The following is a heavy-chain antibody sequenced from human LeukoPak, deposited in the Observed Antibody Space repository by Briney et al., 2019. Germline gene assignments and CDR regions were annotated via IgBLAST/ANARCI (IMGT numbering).Heavy chain of an antibody. J-gene: IGHJ4*02. Sequence: GGSLRLSCTTSGFTFGDYAMSGVRQAPGKGREWVGFIRSKAYGGTTEYAASVKGRFTISRDDSKSIAYLQMNSLKTEDTAVYYCTRDGGSGSYGLFDYWGQGTLVTVSP. CDR2: IRSKAYGGTT. D-gene: IGHD3-10*01. CDR1: GFTFGDYA. V-gene: IGHV3-49*04. CDR3: TRDGGSGSYGLFDY.